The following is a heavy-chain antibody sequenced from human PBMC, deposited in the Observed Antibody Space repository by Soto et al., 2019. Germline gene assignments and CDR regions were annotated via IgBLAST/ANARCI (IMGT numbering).Heavy chain of an antibody. CDR3: ARDLPPVVVPAAISGSYYYYGMDV. Sequence: ASVKVSCKASGYIFTAYSMHWVRQAPGQGLEWMGWISAYNGNTNYAQKLQGRVTMTTDTSTSTAYMELRSLRSDDTAVYYCARDLPPVVVPAAISGSYYYYGMDVWGQGTTVTVSS. J-gene: IGHJ6*02. D-gene: IGHD2-2*01. CDR1: GYIFTAYS. V-gene: IGHV1-18*04. CDR2: ISAYNGNT.